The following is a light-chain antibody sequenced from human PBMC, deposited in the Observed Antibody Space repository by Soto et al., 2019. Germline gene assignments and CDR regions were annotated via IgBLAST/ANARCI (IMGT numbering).Light chain of an antibody. Sequence: DIQMTQSPSSLSASVGDRVTITCRASQRISNYLNWYQHKPGKAPRLLIYAASSLQSGVPSRFSGSGYGTDFTLTISSLQPEDFAVYYCQQYGSSGTFGQGTKVDIK. V-gene: IGKV1-39*01. CDR1: QRISNY. J-gene: IGKJ1*01. CDR2: AAS. CDR3: QQYGSSGT.